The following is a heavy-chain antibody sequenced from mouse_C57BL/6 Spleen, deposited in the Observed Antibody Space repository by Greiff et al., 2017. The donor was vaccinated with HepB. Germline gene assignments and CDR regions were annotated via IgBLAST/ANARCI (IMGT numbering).Heavy chain of an antibody. CDR3: AKYYGSSDWYFDV. CDR1: GYTFTSYW. CDR2: IYPGSGST. Sequence: QVQLQQPGAELVKPGASVKMSCKASGYTFTSYWITWVKQRPGQGLEWIGDIYPGSGSTNYNEKFKSKATLTVDTSSSTAYMQRSSLTSEDSAVYYCAKYYGSSDWYFDVWGTGTTVTVSS. V-gene: IGHV1-55*01. J-gene: IGHJ1*03. D-gene: IGHD1-1*01.